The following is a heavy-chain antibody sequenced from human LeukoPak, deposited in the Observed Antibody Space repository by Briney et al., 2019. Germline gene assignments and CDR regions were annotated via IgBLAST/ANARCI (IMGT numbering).Heavy chain of an antibody. V-gene: IGHV4-39*02. CDR2: IYYSGST. Sequence: PSETLSLTCTVSGGSIRSSTSYWGWIRQPPGKGLEWIGSIYYSGSTYYSPSLKSRVTMSVDTSKNQFSLKVRSVTAADTAAYYCAREEANYGIDYWGQGALVTVSS. D-gene: IGHD4-17*01. CDR3: AREEANYGIDY. J-gene: IGHJ4*02. CDR1: GGSIRSSTSY.